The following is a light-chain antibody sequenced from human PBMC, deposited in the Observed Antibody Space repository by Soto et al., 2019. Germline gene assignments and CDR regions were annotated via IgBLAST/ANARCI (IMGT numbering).Light chain of an antibody. J-gene: IGKJ5*01. V-gene: IGKV3-15*01. CDR1: QSVGSS. Sequence: EIVMTQSPATLSVSPGERATLSCRASQSVGSSLVWYQQEPGQAPRPLIYAASTRSTGIPARFSGSGSGTEFTLPISSLLYEDFSVYFYQQYKIWPPITFGQGTRLEIK. CDR3: QQYKIWPPIT. CDR2: AAS.